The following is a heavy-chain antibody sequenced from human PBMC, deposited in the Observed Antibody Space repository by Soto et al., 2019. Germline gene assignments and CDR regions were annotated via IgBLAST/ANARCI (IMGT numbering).Heavy chain of an antibody. V-gene: IGHV4-59*08. J-gene: IGHJ4*02. D-gene: IGHD4-17*01. CDR3: ARQPDYGDLYYFDY. Sequence: PSETLSLTCTVSRGSISNYFWTWIRQPPGRGLEWIGYISYSGTTNYNASLKSRVTISADKSISTAYLQWSSLKASDTAMYYCARQPDYGDLYYFDYWGQGTLVTVSS. CDR1: RGSISNYF. CDR2: ISYSGTT.